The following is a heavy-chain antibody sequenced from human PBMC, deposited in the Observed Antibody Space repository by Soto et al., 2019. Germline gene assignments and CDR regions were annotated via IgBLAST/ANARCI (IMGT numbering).Heavy chain of an antibody. D-gene: IGHD4-17*01. V-gene: IGHV4-59*01. CDR3: ARSTGYRDSYFAY. Sequence: QVQLQESGPGLVKPSETLSLTCTVSGGSISTYYWNWIRQPPGKGLAWIGYNYYSRSTNYNPSLKSRVSISGDTSKNQLSLKLISVTAADTAVYYCARSTGYRDSYFAYSGQGTLVTVSS. CDR2: NYYSRST. J-gene: IGHJ4*02. CDR1: GGSISTYY.